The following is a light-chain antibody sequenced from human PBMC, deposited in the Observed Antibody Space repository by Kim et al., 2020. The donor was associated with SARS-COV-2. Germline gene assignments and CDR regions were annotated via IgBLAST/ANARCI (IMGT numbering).Light chain of an antibody. V-gene: IGLV3-21*04. Sequence: PGKTARITCGGNNIGSKSVHWYQRKPGQAPVLVIYYDSDRPSGIPERFSGSNSGNTATLTISRVEAGDEADYYCQVWDSSSDHVVFGGGTQLTVL. CDR3: QVWDSSSDHVV. J-gene: IGLJ2*01. CDR1: NIGSKS. CDR2: YDS.